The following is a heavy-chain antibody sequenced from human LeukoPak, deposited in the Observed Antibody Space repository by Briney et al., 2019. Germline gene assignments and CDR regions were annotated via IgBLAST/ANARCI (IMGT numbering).Heavy chain of an antibody. CDR3: ATTHSISDY. J-gene: IGHJ4*02. CDR2: FNPENKET. V-gene: IGHV1-24*01. CDR1: GGTLSSYA. D-gene: IGHD2-21*01. Sequence: EASVKVSCKASGGTLSSYAISWVRQAPGKGLEWMGGFNPENKETIYAEKFQGRVTMTEDTSTDTAYMEMNSLRSEDTAVYYCATTHSISDYWGQGTLVTVSS.